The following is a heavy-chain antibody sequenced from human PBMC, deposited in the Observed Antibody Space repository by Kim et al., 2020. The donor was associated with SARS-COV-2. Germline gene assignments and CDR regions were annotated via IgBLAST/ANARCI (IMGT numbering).Heavy chain of an antibody. CDR2: VYSSGST. CDR1: GGSMTSYY. V-gene: IGHV4-59*13. D-gene: IGHD1-20*01. J-gene: IGHJ4*02. Sequence: SETLSLTCTVSGGSMTSYYWSWIRQPPGKGLEWIGHVYSSGSTDYNPSLKSRLTISVDTSQNHFSLKLNSVTAADAAVYYCAREGPRYHWNGPLDYWGQGALVTVSS. CDR3: AREGPRYHWNGPLDY.